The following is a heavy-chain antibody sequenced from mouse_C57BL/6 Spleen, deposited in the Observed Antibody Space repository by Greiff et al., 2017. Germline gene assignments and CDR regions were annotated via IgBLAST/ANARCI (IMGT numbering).Heavy chain of an antibody. CDR1: GYTFTSYW. V-gene: IGHV1-72*01. CDR2: IDPNSGGT. CDR3: ARWDLLWPHWYFDV. D-gene: IGHD2-1*01. J-gene: IGHJ1*03. Sequence: VQLQQPGAELVKPGASVKLSCKASGYTFTSYWMHWVKQRPGRGLEWIGRIDPNSGGTKYNEKLKSKATMTVDKPSSTAYMQLSSLTSEDSAVYYCARWDLLWPHWYFDVWGTGTTVTVSS.